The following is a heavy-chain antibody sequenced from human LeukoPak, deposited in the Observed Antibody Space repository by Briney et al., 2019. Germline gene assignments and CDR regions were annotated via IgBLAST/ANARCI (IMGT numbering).Heavy chain of an antibody. CDR1: GYSISSCYY. CDR2: IDHTGSS. D-gene: IGHD2-15*01. J-gene: IGHJ5*02. V-gene: IGHV4-38-2*02. Sequence: PSETLSLTCNVSGYSISSCYYWGWIRQPPGKGLGWIANIDHTGSSFYNPSLRGRGTMSVDTSKNQCSLNLSSVTAADTAVYYCARDLLGANWFDRWGQGTLVTVSS. CDR3: ARDLLGANWFDR.